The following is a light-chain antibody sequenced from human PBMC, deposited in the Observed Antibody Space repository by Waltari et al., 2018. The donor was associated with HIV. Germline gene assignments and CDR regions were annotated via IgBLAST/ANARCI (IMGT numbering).Light chain of an antibody. J-gene: IGLJ2*01. CDR2: EVT. V-gene: IGLV2-8*01. Sequence: QSALTQPPSASGPPGQSVTISCTGTSNDVAAYDFISWYQQHPGRAPKLLIYEVTKRPSGVPGLFSCSNAGNTSSLTVSGLQAEDDGYYFCTSYVDNFGVLFGGGTKLAVL. CDR1: SNDVAAYDF. CDR3: TSYVDNFGVL.